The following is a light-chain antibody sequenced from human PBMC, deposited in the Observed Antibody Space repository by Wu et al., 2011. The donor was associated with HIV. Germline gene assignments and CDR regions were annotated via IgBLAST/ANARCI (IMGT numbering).Light chain of an antibody. Sequence: CRASQIISSSYLAWYQQKPGQAPRLLIYEASKRATGIPARFSGSGSGTDFTLSISNLEPEDFAIYYCQQRRRWPLTFGGGTRLEIK. CDR2: EAS. V-gene: IGKV3-11*01. J-gene: IGKJ4*01. CDR3: QQRRRWPLT. CDR1: QIISSSY.